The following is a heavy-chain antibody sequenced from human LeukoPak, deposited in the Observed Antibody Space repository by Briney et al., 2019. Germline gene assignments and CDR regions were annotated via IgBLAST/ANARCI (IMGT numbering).Heavy chain of an antibody. CDR3: AREGAGDGYNFGFDY. CDR1: GYTFAVYY. CDR2: INPNSGGT. J-gene: IGHJ4*02. D-gene: IGHD5-24*01. Sequence: ASVKVSCKASGYTFAVYYMHCVRQAPGQGLEWMGWINPNSGGTNYAQKFQGRVTMTRDTSISTALMELSRLRSDDTAVYYCAREGAGDGYNFGFDYWGQGTLVTVSS. V-gene: IGHV1-2*02.